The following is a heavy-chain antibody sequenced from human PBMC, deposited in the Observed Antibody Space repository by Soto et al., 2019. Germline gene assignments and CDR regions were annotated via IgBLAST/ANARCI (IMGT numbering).Heavy chain of an antibody. CDR2: IIPVFGTA. V-gene: IGHV1-69*01. J-gene: IGHJ4*02. CDR1: GGIFSNYA. D-gene: IGHD1-26*01. CDR3: ARGREKARHYFDY. Sequence: QVQLVQSGAEVKKPGSSVKVSCKASGGIFSNYAISWVRQAPGQGLEWMGGIIPVFGTANYAQKFQGRVTITADESTNTAYMEVSSLGSEDTPVYYCARGREKARHYFDYWGQGTLVTVSS.